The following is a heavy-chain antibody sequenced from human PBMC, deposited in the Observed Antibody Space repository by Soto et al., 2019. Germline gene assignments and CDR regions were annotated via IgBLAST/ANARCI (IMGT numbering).Heavy chain of an antibody. J-gene: IGHJ4*02. CDR1: GLTFTRFY. D-gene: IGHD3-3*01. CDR2: IKQDGSEK. CDR3: ARGLEWLPD. Sequence: XGSLSLSCVDSGLTFTRFYMNWVRQAPGKGLEWVATIKQDGSEKYYVDSVKGRFTISRDNAKKSLYLQMNSLRGEDTAVYYCARGLEWLPDWRQGTLVTVSS. V-gene: IGHV3-7*03.